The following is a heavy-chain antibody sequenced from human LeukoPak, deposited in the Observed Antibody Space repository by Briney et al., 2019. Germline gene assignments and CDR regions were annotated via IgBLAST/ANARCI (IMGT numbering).Heavy chain of an antibody. D-gene: IGHD6-6*01. CDR3: ARYSSIAARPFDY. J-gene: IGHJ4*02. Sequence: SETLSLTCTVSGGSISSGDYYWSWIRQPPGKGLEWIGYIYYSGSTYYNPSLKSRVTISVDTSKNQFSLKLNSVTAADTAVYYCARYSSIAARPFDYWGQGTLVTVSS. CDR2: IYYSGST. V-gene: IGHV4-30-4*02. CDR1: GGSISSGDYY.